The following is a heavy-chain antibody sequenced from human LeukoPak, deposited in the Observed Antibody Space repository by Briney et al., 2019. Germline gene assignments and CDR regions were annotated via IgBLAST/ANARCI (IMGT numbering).Heavy chain of an antibody. CDR2: FDPEDGET. V-gene: IGHV1-24*01. CDR3: ARDSNCSGGSCYRGRAFDI. D-gene: IGHD2-15*01. Sequence: ASVKVSCKVSGYTLTDLSIHWVRQAPGKGLEWMGGFDPEDGETIYAQKFQGRVTMTEDTSTDTAYMELSSLGSEDTAVYYCARDSNCSGGSCYRGRAFDIWGQGTMVTVSS. CDR1: GYTLTDLS. J-gene: IGHJ3*02.